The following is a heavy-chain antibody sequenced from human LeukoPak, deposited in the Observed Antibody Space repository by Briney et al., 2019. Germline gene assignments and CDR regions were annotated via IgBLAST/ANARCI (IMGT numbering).Heavy chain of an antibody. Sequence: ASVKVSCKASGYTFTSYGISWVRQAPGQGLEWMGWISAYNGNTNYAQKLQGRVTMTTDTSTSTAYMELRSLRSDDMAVYYCARDGNLDYDFWSGPLQFDYWGQGTLVTVSS. J-gene: IGHJ4*02. D-gene: IGHD3-3*01. CDR2: ISAYNGNT. V-gene: IGHV1-18*03. CDR3: ARDGNLDYDFWSGPLQFDY. CDR1: GYTFTSYG.